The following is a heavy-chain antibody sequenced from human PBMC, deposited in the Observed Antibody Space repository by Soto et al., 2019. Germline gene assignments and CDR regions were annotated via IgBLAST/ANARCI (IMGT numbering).Heavy chain of an antibody. J-gene: IGHJ5*01. Sequence: PSETLSLTYAVYGASLSDNYCNWLRQPPGKGLEWTGEINHSGNTNYNPSLRSRVTKSIDASKKQLSLNLRSVSAADTAVDYCASGSGEFDSWGQGTPVTVSS. CDR1: GASLSDNY. D-gene: IGHD2-15*01. CDR3: ASGSGEFDS. CDR2: INHSGNT. V-gene: IGHV4-34*01.